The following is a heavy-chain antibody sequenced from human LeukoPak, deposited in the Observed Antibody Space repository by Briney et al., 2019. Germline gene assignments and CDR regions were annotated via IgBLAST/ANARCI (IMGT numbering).Heavy chain of an antibody. CDR1: GYTFTNYW. D-gene: IGHD6-13*01. CDR2: INPNDGST. V-gene: IGHV1-46*01. J-gene: IGHJ4*02. Sequence: GASVKVSCKASGYTFTNYWIQWVRQAPGQALEWVALINPNDGSTTYAHKFQGRVTMTRDTSTSTVYMDLSSLTSEDTAVYYCARAPRNSSTMLDYWGQGTLVTVSS. CDR3: ARAPRNSSTMLDY.